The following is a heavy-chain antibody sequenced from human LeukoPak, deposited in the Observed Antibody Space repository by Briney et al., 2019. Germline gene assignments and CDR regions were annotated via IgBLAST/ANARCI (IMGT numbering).Heavy chain of an antibody. CDR1: GASLSSYY. D-gene: IGHD1-26*01. Sequence: SETLSPPCRFSGASLSSYYWGWLRPSPGKGLEWIGYISDTGKTDSNPSLKSRVTISLGTSKTQFSLRLRSVTAADSAVYYCATGYYEPFATWGPGILVTVSS. CDR2: ISDTGKT. CDR3: ATGYYEPFAT. V-gene: IGHV4-59*01. J-gene: IGHJ5*02.